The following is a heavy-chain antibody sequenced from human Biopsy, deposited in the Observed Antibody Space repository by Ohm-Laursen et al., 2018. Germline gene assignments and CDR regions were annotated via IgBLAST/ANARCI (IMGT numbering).Heavy chain of an antibody. CDR3: AKGGSSYGFGSFNIFHKNATDV. CDR1: GFAFESTA. CDR2: ISWNSYII. Sequence: SLRLSCSASGFAFESTAMHWVRQAPGKGLEWVSGISWNSYIIDYADSVKGRFTVSRDNAKKSLYLQMNTLTAADTAVYFCAKGGSSYGFGSFNIFHKNATDVRGQGTTVTVSS. D-gene: IGHD3-10*01. J-gene: IGHJ6*02. V-gene: IGHV3-9*01.